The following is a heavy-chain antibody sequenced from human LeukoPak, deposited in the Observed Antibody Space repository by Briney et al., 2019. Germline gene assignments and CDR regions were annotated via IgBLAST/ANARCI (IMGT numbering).Heavy chain of an antibody. Sequence: ASVKVSCKASGYTFTTYGISWVRQAPGQGLEWMAWFSAYNGHTNYAQNFQDRVTMSTDTSTSTAYMELRSLRSDDTAVYYCARDRYRYDSSVDAFDIWGQGTMVTVSS. CDR1: GYTFTTYG. D-gene: IGHD3-22*01. V-gene: IGHV1-18*01. CDR2: FSAYNGHT. CDR3: ARDRYRYDSSVDAFDI. J-gene: IGHJ3*02.